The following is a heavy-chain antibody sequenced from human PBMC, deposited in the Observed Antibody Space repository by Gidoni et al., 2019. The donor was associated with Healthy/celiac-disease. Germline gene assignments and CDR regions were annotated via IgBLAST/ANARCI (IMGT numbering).Heavy chain of an antibody. CDR3: AKDRSRFYYYYGMDV. CDR2: ISGSGGST. Sequence: EVQLLESGGGLVQPGGSLRLSCAASGFTFRSYAMSLVRQAPGKGLGWVSAISGSGGSTYYADSVKGRFTISRDNSKNTLYLQMNSLRAEDTAVYYCAKDRSRFYYYYGMDVWGQGTTVTVSS. J-gene: IGHJ6*02. CDR1: GFTFRSYA. V-gene: IGHV3-23*01.